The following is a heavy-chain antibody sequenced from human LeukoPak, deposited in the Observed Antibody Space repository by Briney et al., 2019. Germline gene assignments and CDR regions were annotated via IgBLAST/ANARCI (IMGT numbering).Heavy chain of an antibody. CDR2: INPNSGGT. CDR1: GYTFTGYY. J-gene: IGHJ4*02. Sequence: ASVKVSCKASGYTFTGYYMHWVRQAPGQGLEWMGWINPNSGGTNYAQKFQGRVTMTRDTSISTAYMELSRLRSDDTAVYYCARGSITMIVVATLDYWGQGTLVTVSS. V-gene: IGHV1-2*02. CDR3: ARGSITMIVVATLDY. D-gene: IGHD3-22*01.